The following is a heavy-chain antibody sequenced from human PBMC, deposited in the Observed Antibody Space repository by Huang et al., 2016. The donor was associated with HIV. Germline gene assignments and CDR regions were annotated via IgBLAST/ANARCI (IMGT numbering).Heavy chain of an antibody. J-gene: IGHJ4*02. V-gene: IGHV1-18*04. CDR1: GYKFHIYE. CDR3: ARTKGEFDF. Sequence: QIHLVQSGPEVKQPGASVKVSCKASGYKFHIYEITWVRQTPGQGLEWMGWIRCDNVSTRFSQKFQDRLTMTTDVSTSTAYLELRSLRLDDTAVYYCARTKGEFDFWGQGALVTVSS. CDR2: IRCDNVST. D-gene: IGHD3-16*01.